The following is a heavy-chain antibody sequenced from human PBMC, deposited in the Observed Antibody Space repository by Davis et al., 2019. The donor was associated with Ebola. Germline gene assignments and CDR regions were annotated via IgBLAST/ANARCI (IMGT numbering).Heavy chain of an antibody. CDR3: ARGDLAAPRGGGRRY. CDR2: MNPNSGNT. D-gene: IGHD6-13*01. Sequence: AASVKVSCKASGYTFTSYDINWVRQATGQGLEWMGWMNPNSGNTGYAQKFQGRVSMTRNTSISTAYMELSSLRSEDPAVYYCARGDLAAPRGGGRRYWGQGTLVTVSS. V-gene: IGHV1-8*01. J-gene: IGHJ4*02. CDR1: GYTFTSYD.